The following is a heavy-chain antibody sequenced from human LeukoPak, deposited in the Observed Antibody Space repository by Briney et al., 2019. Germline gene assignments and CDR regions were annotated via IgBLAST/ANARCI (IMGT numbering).Heavy chain of an antibody. D-gene: IGHD3-3*01. Sequence: SETLSLTCAVSGGSVTSTNWWTWVRQPPGKGLEWIGEVHLDGRTNYNPSLTGRLTMSVDLYENHISLKLTSVTAADTAVYYCAREGGFYRPLDYSGQGTLVTISS. CDR2: VHLDGRT. J-gene: IGHJ4*02. CDR1: GGSVTSTNW. CDR3: AREGGFYRPLDY. V-gene: IGHV4-4*02.